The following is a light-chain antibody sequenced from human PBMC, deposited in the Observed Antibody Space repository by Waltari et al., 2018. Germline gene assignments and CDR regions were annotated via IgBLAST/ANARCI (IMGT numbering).Light chain of an antibody. CDR1: QSIRSW. V-gene: IGKV1-5*03. CDR2: KAS. Sequence: DIQMTQSPSTLSAPVGDRVTITCRASQSIRSWLAWYQQKPGKAPKLLISKASTLESGVPSRVSGSGSGTEFTLTLSSLQPDDFATYHCQQYKSPPWTFGQGTKVEIK. CDR3: QQYKSPPWT. J-gene: IGKJ1*01.